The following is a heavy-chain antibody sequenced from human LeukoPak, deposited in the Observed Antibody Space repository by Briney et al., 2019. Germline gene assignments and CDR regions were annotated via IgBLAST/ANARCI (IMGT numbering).Heavy chain of an antibody. CDR3: ARGESHLGAFDI. Sequence: PGGSLRLSGAASGFTVSSNYMSWVRQAPGKGLEWVSIIYTDGRTSYAASVKGRFTISTDNSKNTLYLQVNGLRAEDTAVYYCARGESHLGAFDIWGQGTMVIVSS. CDR1: GFTVSSNY. V-gene: IGHV3-53*01. D-gene: IGHD3-16*01. J-gene: IGHJ3*02. CDR2: IYTDGRT.